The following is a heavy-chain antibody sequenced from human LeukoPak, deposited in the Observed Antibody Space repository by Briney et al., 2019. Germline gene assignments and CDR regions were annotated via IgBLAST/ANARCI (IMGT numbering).Heavy chain of an antibody. CDR3: ARVPVTYYFYYMDV. CDR1: GGSFSGYY. Sequence: SETLSLTCAVYGGSFSGYYWSWIRQPPGKGLEWIGEINHSGSTNCNPSLKSRVTISIDTSRNQFSLKVSSVTAADTAVYYCARVPVTYYFYYMDVWGKGTTVTVSS. D-gene: IGHD4-11*01. CDR2: INHSGST. J-gene: IGHJ6*03. V-gene: IGHV4-34*01.